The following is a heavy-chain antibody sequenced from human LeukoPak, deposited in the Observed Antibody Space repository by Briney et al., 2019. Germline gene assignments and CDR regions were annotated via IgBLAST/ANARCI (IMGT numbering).Heavy chain of an antibody. CDR3: AKCVILTGRYMDV. V-gene: IGHV3-23*01. Sequence: GGTLRLSCAASGFTFSTYGMSWVRQAPGKGLEWVSAISGSGGSTYYADSVKGRFTISRDNSKNTLYLQMNSLRAEDTAVYYCAKCVILTGRYMDVWGKGTTVTIFS. CDR1: GFTFSTYG. D-gene: IGHD3-9*01. CDR2: ISGSGGST. J-gene: IGHJ6*03.